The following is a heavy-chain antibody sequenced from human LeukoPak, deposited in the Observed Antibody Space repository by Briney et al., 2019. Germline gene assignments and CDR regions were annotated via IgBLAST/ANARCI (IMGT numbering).Heavy chain of an antibody. CDR3: AKGLYYYDSSGYLTFDY. CDR1: GFTFSTYA. D-gene: IGHD3-22*01. J-gene: IGHJ4*02. V-gene: IGHV3-23*01. CDR2: ISDGGGST. Sequence: GGSLRLSCTTSGFTFSTYAMSWVRQAPGKGLEWVSAISDGGGSTYYADSVKGRFTISRDNSKNTLYLQMNSLRAEDTAVYYCAKGLYYYDSSGYLTFDYWGQGTLVTVSS.